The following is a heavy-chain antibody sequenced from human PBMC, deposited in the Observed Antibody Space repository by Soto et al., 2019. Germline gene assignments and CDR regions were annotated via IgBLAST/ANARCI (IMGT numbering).Heavy chain of an antibody. D-gene: IGHD3-22*01. Sequence: QVQLQESGPGLVKPSQTLSLTCTVSGGSISSDDYYWTWIRQPPGKGLQWLGYIFYSGDTYYNPSLNSRVTMSVDTSENQFSLRLSSVTAADTAVYYCARLDNSGDYSNQNPYYFDSWGQGTLVTVSS. J-gene: IGHJ4*02. V-gene: IGHV4-31*03. CDR2: IFYSGDT. CDR3: ARLDNSGDYSNQNPYYFDS. CDR1: GGSISSDDYY.